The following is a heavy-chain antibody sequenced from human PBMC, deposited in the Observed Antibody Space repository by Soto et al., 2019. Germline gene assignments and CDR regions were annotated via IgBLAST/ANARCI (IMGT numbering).Heavy chain of an antibody. Sequence: QLQLQESGPGLVKPSETLSLTCTVSGGSISSSPYYWGWIRQPPGQGLEWIGNIYYNGNTFYNPSLKSRVTISVDTSKNQFSLKLSSVTAADTAVYYCARHGPLSNNWNKLDYWGQGTLVTVSS. D-gene: IGHD1-1*01. J-gene: IGHJ4*02. CDR1: GGSISSSPYY. CDR2: IYYNGNT. CDR3: ARHGPLSNNWNKLDY. V-gene: IGHV4-39*01.